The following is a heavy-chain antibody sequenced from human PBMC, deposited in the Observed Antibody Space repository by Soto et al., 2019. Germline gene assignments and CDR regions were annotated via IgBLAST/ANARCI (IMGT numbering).Heavy chain of an antibody. Sequence: SETLSLTCTVSGGSISSGGYYWSWIRQHPGKGLEWIGYIYYSGSTYYNPSLKSRVTISVDTSKNQFSLKLSSVTAADTAVYYCARDRGGYPGPFDYWCQGTLVTGSA. CDR2: IYYSGST. CDR1: GGSISSGGYY. J-gene: IGHJ4*02. CDR3: ARDRGGYPGPFDY. D-gene: IGHD3-10*01. V-gene: IGHV4-31*02.